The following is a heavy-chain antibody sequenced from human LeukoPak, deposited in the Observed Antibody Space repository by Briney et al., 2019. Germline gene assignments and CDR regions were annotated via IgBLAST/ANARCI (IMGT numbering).Heavy chain of an antibody. Sequence: GGSLRLSCAASGFTFSSYSMNWVRQAPGKGLEWVAHISTSSSTIYYADSVKGRFTISRDNAKNSLYLRMNSLRAEDTAVYYCARGPSIWTGSGNWFDPWGQGTLVTVSS. CDR3: ARGPSIWTGSGNWFDP. D-gene: IGHD3/OR15-3a*01. J-gene: IGHJ5*02. CDR1: GFTFSSYS. V-gene: IGHV3-48*04. CDR2: ISTSSSTI.